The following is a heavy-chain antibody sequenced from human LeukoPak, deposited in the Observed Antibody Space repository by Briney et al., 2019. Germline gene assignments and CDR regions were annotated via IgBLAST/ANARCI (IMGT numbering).Heavy chain of an antibody. CDR2: IRSKANSYAT. D-gene: IGHD1-26*01. J-gene: IGHJ5*02. Sequence: PGGSMRLSCAASGITFSGTAMHWVRQASGKGLEWVGSIRSKANSYATAYAASVKGRFTISRDDSKNTAYLQMNSLKTEDTAVYYCTRHAQYSGSPPMGFDPWGQGTLVTVSS. CDR1: GITFSGTA. CDR3: TRHAQYSGSPPMGFDP. V-gene: IGHV3-73*01.